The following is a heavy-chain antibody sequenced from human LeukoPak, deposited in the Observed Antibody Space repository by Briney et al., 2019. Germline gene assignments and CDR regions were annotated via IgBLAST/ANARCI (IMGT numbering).Heavy chain of an antibody. CDR3: ARELSSPSWFDS. D-gene: IGHD6-13*01. CDR2: IFYRGNS. Sequence: SQTLSLTCAVSGGSITSPDHYWSWIRQPPGKGLEWIGYIFYRGNSYYNPSLKSRVTMSVDASKSQFSLRLSSVTAADTAVYYCARELSSPSWFDSWGQGTLVTVSS. J-gene: IGHJ5*01. CDR1: GGSITSPDHY. V-gene: IGHV4-30-4*01.